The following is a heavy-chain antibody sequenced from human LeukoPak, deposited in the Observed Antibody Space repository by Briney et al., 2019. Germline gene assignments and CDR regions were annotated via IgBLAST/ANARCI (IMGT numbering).Heavy chain of an antibody. Sequence: SETLSLTCSVSGGSINTYYWSCIRQPAGKGLEWIGRIHSSGSTHYNPSLKSRVTMSLDTSKNQFSLKLTSVTAADTAVYYCARDNDFFDYWGQGTLVTVSS. CDR2: IHSSGST. CDR3: ARDNDFFDY. V-gene: IGHV4-4*07. CDR1: GGSINTYY. J-gene: IGHJ4*02.